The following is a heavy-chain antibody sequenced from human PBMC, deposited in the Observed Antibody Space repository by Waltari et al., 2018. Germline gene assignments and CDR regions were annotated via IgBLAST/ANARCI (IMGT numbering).Heavy chain of an antibody. CDR1: GFIVSTNY. V-gene: IGHV3-53*01. CDR2: IYNDGTN. CDR3: ATDGDGDCSLCLAQ. Sequence: EVQLVESGGGVIQPGGSLRLSCAASGFIVSTNYMSWVRQAPGKGLELVSVIYNDGTNLYADSVKGRFTVSRDNSKNMVHLQMDSLRAEDTAVYYCATDGDGDCSLCLAQWGQGTLVTVSS. J-gene: IGHJ4*02. D-gene: IGHD2-21*02.